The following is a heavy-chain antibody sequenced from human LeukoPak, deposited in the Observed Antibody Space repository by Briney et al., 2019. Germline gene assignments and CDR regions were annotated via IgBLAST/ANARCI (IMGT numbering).Heavy chain of an antibody. CDR2: IYYSGST. D-gene: IGHD5-12*01. V-gene: IGHV4-59*01. Sequence: SETLSLTCTVSGGSISSYYWSWIRQPPGKGLEWIGYIYYSGSTNYNPSLKSRVTISVDTSKNQFSLKLSSATAADTAVYYCARDRSGFVWYFDLWGRGTLVTVSS. J-gene: IGHJ2*01. CDR3: ARDRSGFVWYFDL. CDR1: GGSISSYY.